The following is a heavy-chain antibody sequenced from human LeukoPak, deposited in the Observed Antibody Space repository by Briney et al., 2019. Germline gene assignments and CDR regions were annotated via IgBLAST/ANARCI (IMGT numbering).Heavy chain of an antibody. CDR1: GCTFNTYE. CDR2: INSSGSLM. D-gene: IGHD3-9*01. J-gene: IGHJ4*02. V-gene: IGHV3-48*03. Sequence: GGSLTLTCAASGCTFNTYEMIWVRQAPGKGLEWISYINSSGSLMYNTDSVTGRFTISRDSVKTSLYLQLNSLRADDTAVYYCARDSLHNYGGTGYGYYFDYWGQGTLVTVSS. CDR3: ARDSLHNYGGTGYGYYFDY.